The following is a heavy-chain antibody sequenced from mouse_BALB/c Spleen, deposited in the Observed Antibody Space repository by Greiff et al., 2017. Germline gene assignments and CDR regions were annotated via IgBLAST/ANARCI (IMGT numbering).Heavy chain of an antibody. Sequence: EVNVVESGGGLVQPGGSRKLSCAASGFTFSSFGMHWVRQAPEKGLEWVAYISSGSSTIYYADTVKGRFTISRDNPKNTLFLQMTSLRSEDTAMYYCARYHYGNAMDYWGQGTSVTVSS. CDR2: ISSGSSTI. CDR1: GFTFSSFG. CDR3: ARYHYGNAMDY. D-gene: IGHD2-1*01. J-gene: IGHJ4*01. V-gene: IGHV5-17*02.